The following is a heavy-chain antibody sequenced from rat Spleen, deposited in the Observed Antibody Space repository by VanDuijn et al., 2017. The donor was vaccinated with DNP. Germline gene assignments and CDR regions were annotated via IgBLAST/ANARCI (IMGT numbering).Heavy chain of an antibody. CDR1: GFTFSDYY. J-gene: IGHJ2*01. Sequence: EVQLVESGGGLAQPGRSLKLSCAASGFTFSDYYMAWVRRAPTKGLEWVAYISYDGGSTYYGDSVKGRFTISRDNAKNTLYLQMSSLRSEDMATYYCARHVLPLRVWDYWGQGVMVTVSS. CDR3: ARHVLPLRVWDY. D-gene: IGHD4-1*01. V-gene: IGHV5-22*01. CDR2: ISYDGGST.